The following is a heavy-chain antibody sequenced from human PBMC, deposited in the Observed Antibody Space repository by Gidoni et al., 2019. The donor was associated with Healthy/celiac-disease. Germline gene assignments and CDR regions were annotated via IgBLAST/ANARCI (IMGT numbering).Heavy chain of an antibody. D-gene: IGHD6-6*01. CDR2: IKHSGST. J-gene: IGHJ6*02. V-gene: IGHV4-34*01. CDR1: GGSFSGYY. Sequence: QVQLQQWRAGLLKPSEPLSLTCAGYGGSFSGYYWSWIRQPPETGREWIGEIKHSGSTTYNPSLKSRVTISVYTSKNQFSLKLSSVTAADTAVYYCARGPYSSSSGYYYYGMDVWGQGTTVTVSS. CDR3: ARGPYSSSSGYYYYGMDV.